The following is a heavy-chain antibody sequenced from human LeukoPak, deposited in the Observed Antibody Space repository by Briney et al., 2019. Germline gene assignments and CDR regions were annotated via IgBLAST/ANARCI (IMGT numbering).Heavy chain of an antibody. CDR3: ARSDYRSIGGILWFGELTNWFDP. V-gene: IGHV3-48*02. D-gene: IGHD3-10*01. CDR2: ISSSSSTI. J-gene: IGHJ5*02. CDR1: GFTXSSYS. Sequence: GSLRLSXXASGFTXSSYSMNWVRQAPGKGLEWVSYISSSSSTIYYADSVKGRFTISRDNAKNSLYLQMNSLRDEDTAVYYCARSDYRSIGGILWFGELTNWFDPWGQGTLVTVSS.